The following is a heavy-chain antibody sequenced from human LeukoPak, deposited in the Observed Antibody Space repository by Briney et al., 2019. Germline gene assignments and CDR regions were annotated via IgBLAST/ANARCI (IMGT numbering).Heavy chain of an antibody. CDR2: ISGSGGST. J-gene: IGHJ4*02. Sequence: GGALTVYEAGCGLTLSREEMRGVREAPGKGLEWVSAISGSGGSTYYADSVKGRFTISRDNAKNSLYLQMNSLRAEDTAVYYCATYLYKSLDYWGQGTLVTVSS. CDR1: GLTLSREE. V-gene: IGHV3-23*01. CDR3: ATYLYKSLDY. D-gene: IGHD3-10*01.